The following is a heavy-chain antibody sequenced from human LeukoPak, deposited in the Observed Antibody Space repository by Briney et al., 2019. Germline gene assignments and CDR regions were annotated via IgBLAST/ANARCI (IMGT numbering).Heavy chain of an antibody. CDR1: GGSISSGGYY. D-gene: IGHD3-10*01. Sequence: SETLSLTCTVSGGSISSGGYYWSWIRQPPGKGLEWIGYIYHSGSTYYNPSLKSRVTISVDRSKNQFSLKLSSVTAADTAVYYCARGPRVRGVIVSLDYWGQGTLVTVSS. CDR2: IYHSGST. J-gene: IGHJ4*02. CDR3: ARGPRVRGVIVSLDY. V-gene: IGHV4-30-2*01.